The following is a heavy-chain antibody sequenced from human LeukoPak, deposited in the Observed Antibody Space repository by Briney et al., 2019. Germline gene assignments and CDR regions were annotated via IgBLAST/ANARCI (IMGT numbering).Heavy chain of an antibody. CDR1: GGSISSYY. CDR3: ARRIAVAGSSAFDI. J-gene: IGHJ3*02. Sequence: SETLSLTCTVSGGSISSYYWSWIRQPPGKGLEWIGYIYYSGSTNYNPSLKSRVTISVDTSKNQFSLKLNSVTAADTAVYYCARRIAVAGSSAFDIWGQGTMVTVSS. V-gene: IGHV4-59*08. CDR2: IYYSGST. D-gene: IGHD6-19*01.